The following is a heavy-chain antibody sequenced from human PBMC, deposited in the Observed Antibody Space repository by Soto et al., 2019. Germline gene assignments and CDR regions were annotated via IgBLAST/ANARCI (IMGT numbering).Heavy chain of an antibody. Sequence: QDQLVQSGAEVKKPGSSVKVSCKASGGTFSSYTISWVRQAPGQGLEWMGRIIPILGIANYAQKFQGRVTITADKSTSTAYMELSSLRSEDTAVYYCARDSDDYGDYGFDYWGQGTLVTVSS. V-gene: IGHV1-69*08. CDR1: GGTFSSYT. CDR2: IIPILGIA. CDR3: ARDSDDYGDYGFDY. D-gene: IGHD4-17*01. J-gene: IGHJ4*02.